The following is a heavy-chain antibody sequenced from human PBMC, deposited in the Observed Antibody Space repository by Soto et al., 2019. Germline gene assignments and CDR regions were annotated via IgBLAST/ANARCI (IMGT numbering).Heavy chain of an antibody. D-gene: IGHD4-17*01. CDR3: AKGGPYGDDAFDI. V-gene: IGHV3-15*07. Sequence: GGSLRLSCAASGFTFSNAWMNWVRQAPGKGLEWVGRIKSKTDGGTTDYAAPVKGRFTISRDDSKNTLYLQMNSLGAEDTAVYYCAKGGPYGDDAFDIWGQGTMVTVSS. CDR2: IKSKTDGGTT. J-gene: IGHJ3*02. CDR1: GFTFSNAW.